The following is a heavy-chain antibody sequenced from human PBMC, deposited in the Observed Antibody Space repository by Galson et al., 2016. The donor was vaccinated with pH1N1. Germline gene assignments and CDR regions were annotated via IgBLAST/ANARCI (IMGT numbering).Heavy chain of an antibody. CDR2: IGSSGNTI. Sequence: SLRLSCAASGFTFSSYSMNWVRQAPGKGLEWISYIGSSGNTIYYADSVKGRFTISRDNAKHALYLQVNSLRAEDTAVYYCARAGRNWYFDLWGRGTLVAVSS. CDR3: ARAGRNWYFDL. J-gene: IGHJ2*01. V-gene: IGHV3-48*04. CDR1: GFTFSSYS.